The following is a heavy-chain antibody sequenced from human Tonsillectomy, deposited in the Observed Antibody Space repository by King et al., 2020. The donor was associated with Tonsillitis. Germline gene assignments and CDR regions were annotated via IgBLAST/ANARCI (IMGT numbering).Heavy chain of an antibody. Sequence: VQLVESGGGVVQPGRSLRLSCVVSGFTFSTYAMHWVRQAPGKGLEWVAVISYDGSNKYYADSVKGRFTISSDNSKNTLYLQMNSLSAEDTAVYYCARTDGRDYYYYGMDVWGQGTTVTVSS. CDR2: ISYDGSNK. CDR3: ARTDGRDYYYYGMDV. D-gene: IGHD1-26*01. CDR1: GFTFSTYA. J-gene: IGHJ6*02. V-gene: IGHV3-30*04.